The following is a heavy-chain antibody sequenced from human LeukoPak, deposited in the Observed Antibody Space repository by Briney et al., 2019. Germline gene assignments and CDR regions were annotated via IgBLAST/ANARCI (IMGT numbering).Heavy chain of an antibody. V-gene: IGHV4-59*08. CDR3: ASTYDSSGYLLGY. CDR2: IYYSGST. J-gene: IGHJ4*02. Sequence: MSSETLSLTCTVSGGSISSYYWSLVRQPPGKGLEWIGYIYYSGSTNYNPSLKSRVTISVDTSKNQFSLKLSSVTPADTAVYYFASTYDSSGYLLGYSGQGTLVTVSS. D-gene: IGHD3-22*01. CDR1: GGSISSYY.